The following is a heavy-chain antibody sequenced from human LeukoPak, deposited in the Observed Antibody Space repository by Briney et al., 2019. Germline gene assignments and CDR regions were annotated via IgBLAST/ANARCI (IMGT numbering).Heavy chain of an antibody. V-gene: IGHV3-23*01. Sequence: QPGGSLPLPSASSGFTISSYAMSGVRPAPAKGLEWVSAISGSGGSTYYADCVKGRLTISRDISKNTLYLQMNSLRAEDTAVYYCAKDYLAQLAYFDYWGQGTLVTVAS. J-gene: IGHJ4*02. CDR3: AKDYLAQLAYFDY. CDR2: ISGSGGST. CDR1: GFTISSYA. D-gene: IGHD1-1*01.